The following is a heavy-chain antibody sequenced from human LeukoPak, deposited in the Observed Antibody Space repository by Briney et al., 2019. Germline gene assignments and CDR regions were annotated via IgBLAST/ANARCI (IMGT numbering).Heavy chain of an antibody. CDR3: ATSRRIHGSGLAVRYSWLDP. Sequence: SVKVSCKASGGTFSSYAISWVRQAPGQGLEWMGGIIPIFGTANYAQKFQGRVTITADESTNTAYMELSSLRFEDTAVYFCATSRRIHGSGLAVRYSWLDPWGQGTLVTVTS. CDR2: IIPIFGTA. D-gene: IGHD3-10*01. J-gene: IGHJ5*02. V-gene: IGHV1-69*13. CDR1: GGTFSSYA.